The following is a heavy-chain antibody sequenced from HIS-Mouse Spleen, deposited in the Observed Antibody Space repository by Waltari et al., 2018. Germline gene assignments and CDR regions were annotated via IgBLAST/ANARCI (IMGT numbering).Heavy chain of an antibody. CDR2: IYWNDDK. J-gene: IGHJ1*01. CDR3: AHRLAAGSHFYYYGPRTVLTEYFQH. V-gene: IGHV2-5*01. Sequence: QITLKESGPTLVKPTQTLTLTCTFSGFSLSTSGVGVGWIRQPPGKALEWLALIYWNDDKRYSPSLKSRLTITQDTSKNQVVLTMTNMDPVDTATYYCAHRLAAGSHFYYYGPRTVLTEYFQHWGQGTLVTVSS. D-gene: IGHD3-10*01. CDR1: GFSLSTSGVG.